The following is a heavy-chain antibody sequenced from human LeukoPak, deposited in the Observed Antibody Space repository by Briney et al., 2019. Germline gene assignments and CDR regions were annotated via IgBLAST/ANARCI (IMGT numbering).Heavy chain of an antibody. CDR1: GFTFSNYW. CDR2: IKQDGSEK. CDR3: ARGGTGDFDY. D-gene: IGHD3-10*01. Sequence: PGGSLRLSCAASGFTFSNYWMSWVRQAPGKGLEWVANIKQDGSEKYYVDSVKGRFTISRDNAKNSLYLQMNSLRAEDTAVYYCARGGTGDFDYWGQGTLVTVSS. J-gene: IGHJ4*02. V-gene: IGHV3-7*01.